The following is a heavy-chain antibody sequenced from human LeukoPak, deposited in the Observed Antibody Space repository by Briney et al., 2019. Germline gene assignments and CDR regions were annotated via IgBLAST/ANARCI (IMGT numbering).Heavy chain of an antibody. CDR2: ILYDGTPQ. V-gene: IGHV3-30-3*01. Sequence: LSLSTATSTLTSRTYTMHTFTHTPPQRLKPAAIILYDGTPQYYTHSDKRRFTIPRDNSKNTLYLQMDSLRGEDTAVYYCARDFPSPPSRMDVRGQGTTVTV. J-gene: IGHJ6*02. CDR1: TLTSRTYT. CDR3: ARDFPSPPSRMDV.